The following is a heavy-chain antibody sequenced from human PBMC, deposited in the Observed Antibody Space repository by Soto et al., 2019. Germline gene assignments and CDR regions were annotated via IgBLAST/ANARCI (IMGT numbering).Heavy chain of an antibody. Sequence: EVQLLESGGGLVQPGGSLRLSCAASGFTFSNYAMTWVRQAAGKGLEWVSSISGPGGSTYYADSVQGRFTVSRDNSKNTLFLQLNSLRAEDTALYYCARDERIAVAVTNTWGQGILVTVTS. J-gene: IGHJ5*02. CDR3: ARDERIAVAVTNT. CDR1: GFTFSNYA. D-gene: IGHD6-19*01. V-gene: IGHV3-23*01. CDR2: ISGPGGST.